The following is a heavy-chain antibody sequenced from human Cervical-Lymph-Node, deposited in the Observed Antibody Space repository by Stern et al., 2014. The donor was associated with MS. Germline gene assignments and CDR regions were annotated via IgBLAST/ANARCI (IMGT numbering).Heavy chain of an antibody. CDR2: IWYDGNKK. CDR1: GFTFSNYG. CDR3: ARGNWNYEGMGY. J-gene: IGHJ4*02. Sequence: QVQLVQSGGGVVQPGRSLRLSCAASGFTFSNYGMHWVRQAPGKGLEWLAVIWYDGNKKYYAASVKGRFTISGDNSKNTLFLQMSSLTAEDTALYSWARGNWNYEGMGYWGQGTLVPVS. D-gene: IGHD1-7*01. V-gene: IGHV3-33*01.